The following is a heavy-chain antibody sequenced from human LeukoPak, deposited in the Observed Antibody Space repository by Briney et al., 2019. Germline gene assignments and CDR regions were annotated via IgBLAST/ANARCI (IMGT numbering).Heavy chain of an antibody. Sequence: GGPRKLPCPPSGLTSITFGMPWVPRAPARGREGVRVISYDGSNKYYADSVKGRFTISRDNSKNTQYLQMNSLRAEVTAVYYCAKDARFFIEKYYFDYWGQGTLVTVSS. CDR3: AKDARFFIEKYYFDY. D-gene: IGHD3-3*01. CDR1: GLTSITFG. CDR2: ISYDGSNK. J-gene: IGHJ4*02. V-gene: IGHV3-30*18.